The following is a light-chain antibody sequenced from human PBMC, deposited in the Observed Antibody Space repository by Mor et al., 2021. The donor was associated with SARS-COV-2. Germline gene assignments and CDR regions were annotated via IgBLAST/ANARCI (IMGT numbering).Light chain of an antibody. CDR3: QQYYNSPLT. Sequence: SRDIGNYLAWFQQKPGKAPKSLIYAVSNLQSGVPSKFSGVGSGTEFTLTISSLQPEDFATYYCQQYYNSPLTFGPGTKVDI. CDR1: RDIGNY. CDR2: AVS. V-gene: IGKV1-16*02. J-gene: IGKJ3*01.